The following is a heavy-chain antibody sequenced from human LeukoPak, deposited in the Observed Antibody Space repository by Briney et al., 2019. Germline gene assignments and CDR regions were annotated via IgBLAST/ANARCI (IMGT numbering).Heavy chain of an antibody. D-gene: IGHD2-21*01. V-gene: IGHV3-30*02. CDR2: IRYDGSNK. Sequence: PGGSLRLSCAASGFTFDDYAMHWVRQAPGKGLEWVAFIRYDGSNKYYADSVKGRFTISRDNSKNTLYLQMNSLRAEDTAVYYCAKDQAYCGGDCYLFDYWGQGTLVTVSS. CDR3: AKDQAYCGGDCYLFDY. J-gene: IGHJ4*02. CDR1: GFTFDDYA.